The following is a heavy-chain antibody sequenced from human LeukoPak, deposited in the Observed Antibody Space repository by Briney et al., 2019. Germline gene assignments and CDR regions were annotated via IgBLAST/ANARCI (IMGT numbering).Heavy chain of an antibody. J-gene: IGHJ4*02. CDR3: ARVRAYSYGELDY. CDR1: GGSISSYY. CDR2: IYTSEST. V-gene: IGHV4-4*09. Sequence: SETLSLTCTVSGGSISSYYWSWIRQPPGKGLEWIGYIYTSESTNYNPSLKSRVTISVDTSKNQFSLKLSSVTAADTAVYYCARVRAYSYGELDYWGQGTLVTVSS. D-gene: IGHD5-18*01.